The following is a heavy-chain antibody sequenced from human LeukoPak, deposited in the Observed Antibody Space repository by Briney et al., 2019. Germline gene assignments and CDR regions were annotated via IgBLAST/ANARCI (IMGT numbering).Heavy chain of an antibody. CDR1: GGSISSGGYY. CDR3: ARSPYHVRGVGVSYFDY. J-gene: IGHJ4*02. CDR2: IYYSGST. Sequence: SETLSLTCTVSGGSISSGGYYWSWIRQHPGKGLEWIGYIYYSGSTYYNPSLKSRVTISVDTSKNQFSLKLSSVAAADTAVYYCARSPYHVRGVGVSYFDYWGQGTLVTVSS. V-gene: IGHV4-31*03. D-gene: IGHD3-10*02.